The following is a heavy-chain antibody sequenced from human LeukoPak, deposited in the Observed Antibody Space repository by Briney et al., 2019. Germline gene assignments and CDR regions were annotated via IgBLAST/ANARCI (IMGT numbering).Heavy chain of an antibody. J-gene: IGHJ5*02. CDR1: GGSISSGDYY. CDR2: IYYSGST. Sequence: PSQTLSLTCTVSGGSISSGDYYWSWIRQPPGKGLEWIGYIYYSGSTYYNPSLKSRVTISVDTSKNQFSLKLSSVTAADTAVYYCATRLADGSGSRQGWFDPWGQGTLVTVSS. CDR3: ATRLADGSGSRQGWFDP. D-gene: IGHD3-10*01. V-gene: IGHV4-30-4*01.